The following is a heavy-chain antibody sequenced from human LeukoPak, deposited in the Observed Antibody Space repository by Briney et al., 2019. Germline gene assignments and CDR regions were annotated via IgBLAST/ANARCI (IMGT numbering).Heavy chain of an antibody. CDR3: ARSYDGHVRSFDY. J-gene: IGHJ4*02. V-gene: IGHV3-7*01. D-gene: IGHD3-22*01. CDR1: GFIFSSHW. Sequence: GGSLRLSCAASGFIFSSHWMSWVRQAPGKGLEWVASIKEDGSEKSYMDSVKGRFTISRDNAKNSLYLQMNSLRAEDTAVYYCARSYDGHVRSFDYWGQGALVTVSS. CDR2: IKEDGSEK.